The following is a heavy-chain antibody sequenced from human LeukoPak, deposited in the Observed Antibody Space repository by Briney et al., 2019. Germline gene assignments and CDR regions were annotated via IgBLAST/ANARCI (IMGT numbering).Heavy chain of an antibody. D-gene: IGHD2-21*02. CDR2: ISSSGSTI. Sequence: GGSLRLSCAASGFNFSSYEMNWVRQAPGKGLEWVSYISSSGSTIYYADSVKGRFTISRDNAKNSLYLQMNSLRAEDTAVYYCARENAVVVVTAADAFDIWGQGTMVTVSS. CDR3: ARENAVVVVTAADAFDI. J-gene: IGHJ3*02. CDR1: GFNFSSYE. V-gene: IGHV3-48*03.